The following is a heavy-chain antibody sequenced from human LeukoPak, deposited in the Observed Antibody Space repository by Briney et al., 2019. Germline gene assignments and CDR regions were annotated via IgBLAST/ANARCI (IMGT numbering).Heavy chain of an antibody. CDR3: ARELNYYGSGSYYNLKYYYYYMDV. CDR1: GGSFSGYY. Sequence: PSETLSLTCAVYGGSFSGYYWSWIRKPPGKGLEWIGEINHSGSTNYNPSLKSRVTISVDTSKNQFSLKLSSVTAADTAVYYCARELNYYGSGSYYNLKYYYYYMDVWGKGTTVTVSS. V-gene: IGHV4-34*01. D-gene: IGHD3-10*01. CDR2: INHSGST. J-gene: IGHJ6*03.